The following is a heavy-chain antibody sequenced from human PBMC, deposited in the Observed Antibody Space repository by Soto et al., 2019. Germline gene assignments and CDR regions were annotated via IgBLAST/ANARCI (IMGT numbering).Heavy chain of an antibody. V-gene: IGHV1-69*02. CDR2: IIPILGIA. CDR1: GGTFSSYT. D-gene: IGHD4-17*01. CDR3: ARVRDYGDHGGLAY. J-gene: IGHJ4*02. Sequence: SVKVSCKASGGTFSSYTISWVRQAPGQGLEWMGRIIPILGIANYAQKFQGRVTITADKSTSTAYMELSSLRSEDTAVYYCARVRDYGDHGGLAYWGQGTLVTVSS.